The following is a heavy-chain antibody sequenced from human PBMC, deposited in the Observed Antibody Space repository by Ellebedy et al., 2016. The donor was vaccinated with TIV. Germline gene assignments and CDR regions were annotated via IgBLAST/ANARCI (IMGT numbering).Heavy chain of an antibody. J-gene: IGHJ4*02. CDR1: GFTFSSYW. CDR2: ISNGGDTT. D-gene: IGHD6-13*01. Sequence: GESLKISCAASGFTFSSYWMSWVRQAPGKGLEWVSVISNGGDTTYADSVKGRFTISRDNSKNTLYLQMNSLRADDTAIYYCAKLGGVLSWYADYWGLGTLVTVSS. CDR3: AKLGGVLSWYADY. V-gene: IGHV3-23*01.